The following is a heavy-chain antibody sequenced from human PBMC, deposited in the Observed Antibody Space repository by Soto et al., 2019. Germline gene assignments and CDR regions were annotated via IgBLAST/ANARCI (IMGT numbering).Heavy chain of an antibody. D-gene: IGHD4-17*01. CDR1: GYTFTGYY. CDR2: INPNSGGT. Sequence: ASVKVSCKASGYTFTGYYMHWVRQAPGQGLEWMGWINPNSGGTNYAQKFQGWVTMTRDTSISTAYMELGRLRSDDTAVYYCARGGYGDYVRYFQHWGQGTLVTVSS. CDR3: ARGGYGDYVRYFQH. J-gene: IGHJ1*01. V-gene: IGHV1-2*04.